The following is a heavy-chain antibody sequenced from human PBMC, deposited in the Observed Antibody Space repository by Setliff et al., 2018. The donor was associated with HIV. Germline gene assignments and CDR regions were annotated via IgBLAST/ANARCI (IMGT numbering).Heavy chain of an antibody. CDR3: AKGPPLVISLPDF. Sequence: SVKVSCKASGGTFSNYAISWVRQAPGQGLEWMGGIIPIFGTAHYAQRFQGRVTITADESTNTAYMELSSLISEDTALYYCAKGPPLVISLPDFRGQGTLVTVSS. D-gene: IGHD3-9*01. CDR2: IIPIFGTA. V-gene: IGHV1-69*13. J-gene: IGHJ4*02. CDR1: GGTFSNYA.